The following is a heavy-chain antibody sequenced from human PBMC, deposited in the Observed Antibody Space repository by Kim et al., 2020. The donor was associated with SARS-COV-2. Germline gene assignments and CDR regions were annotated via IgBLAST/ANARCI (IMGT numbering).Heavy chain of an antibody. J-gene: IGHJ4*02. D-gene: IGHD6-13*01. CDR1: GGSISSGGYY. V-gene: IGHV4-31*03. Sequence: SETLSLTCTVSGGSISSGGYYWSWIRQHPGKGLEWIGYIYYSGSTYYNPSLKSRVTISVDTSKNQFSLKLSSVTAADTAVYYCARVGFAHSSSGGYFDYWGQGTLVTVSS. CDR3: ARVGFAHSSSGGYFDY. CDR2: IYYSGST.